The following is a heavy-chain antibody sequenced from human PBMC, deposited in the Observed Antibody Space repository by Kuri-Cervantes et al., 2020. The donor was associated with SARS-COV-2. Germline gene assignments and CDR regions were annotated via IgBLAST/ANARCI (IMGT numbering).Heavy chain of an antibody. V-gene: IGHV4-61*02. J-gene: IGHJ6*03. CDR2: LNNRGST. CDR3: ARQSSTRRYYDFWTGDMDV. Sequence: SETLSLTCRVSGFSISSGNYYWSWIRQPAGKGLEWIGRLNNRGSTYYNPFLTRRVTMSVDTSKTQFSLNLSSVTAAYTAVYYCARQSSTRRYYDFWTGDMDVWGKGTTVTVSS. CDR1: GFSISSGNYY. D-gene: IGHD3/OR15-3a*01.